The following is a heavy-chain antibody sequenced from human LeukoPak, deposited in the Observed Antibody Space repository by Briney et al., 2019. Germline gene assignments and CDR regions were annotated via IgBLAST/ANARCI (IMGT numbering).Heavy chain of an antibody. J-gene: IGHJ4*02. D-gene: IGHD4-17*01. CDR1: GGSISSYY. CDR3: ATLDYGDSEK. Sequence: SETLSLTCTVSGGSISSYYWTWIRQPAGKGLEGIGRIYTSGRTNYNPSLKGRVTMSVDTSKNQLSLKLSSVTAADTAMYYCATLDYGDSEKWGQGILVTVSS. V-gene: IGHV4-4*07. CDR2: IYTSGRT.